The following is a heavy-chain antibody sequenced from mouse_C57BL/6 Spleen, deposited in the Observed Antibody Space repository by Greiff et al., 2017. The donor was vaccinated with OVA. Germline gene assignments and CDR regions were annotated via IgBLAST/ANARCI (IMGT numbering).Heavy chain of an antibody. Sequence: VQLQQPGTELVKPGASVKLSCKASGYTFTSYWMHWVKQRPGQGLEWIGNINPSNGGTNYNEKFKSKATLTVDKSSSTAYMQLSSLTSEDSAVYYGATGNYGSSWAWFAYWGQGTLVTVSA. J-gene: IGHJ3*01. CDR1: GYTFTSYW. D-gene: IGHD1-1*01. CDR2: INPSNGGT. CDR3: ATGNYGSSWAWFAY. V-gene: IGHV1-53*01.